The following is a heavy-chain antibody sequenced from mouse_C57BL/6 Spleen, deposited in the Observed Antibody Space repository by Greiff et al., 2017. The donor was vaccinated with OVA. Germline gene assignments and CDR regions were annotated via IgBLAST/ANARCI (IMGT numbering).Heavy chain of an antibody. D-gene: IGHD2-4*01. J-gene: IGHJ4*01. CDR2: INPYNGGT. Sequence: VQLQQSGPVLVKPGASVKMSCKASGYTFTDYYMNWVKQSHGKSLEWIGVINPYNGGTSYNQKFKGKATLTVDKSSSTAYMELNSLTSEDSAVYYCARNDFTGYYAMDYWGQGTSVTVSS. CDR1: GYTFTDYY. V-gene: IGHV1-19*01. CDR3: ARNDFTGYYAMDY.